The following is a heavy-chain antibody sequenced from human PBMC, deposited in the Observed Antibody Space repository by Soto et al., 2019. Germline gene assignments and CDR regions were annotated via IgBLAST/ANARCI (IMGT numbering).Heavy chain of an antibody. CDR2: INPNSGDT. CDR3: ARLKAAAGTRGNYYGMDV. Sequence: QVQLVQSGAEVKKPGASVEVSCKASGYTFTGYYMHWVRQAPGQGLEWMGWINPNSGDTNYAQKFQGWVTMTRDTSISTAYMELSRLRSDDTAVYYCARLKAAAGTRGNYYGMDVWGQGTTVTVSS. D-gene: IGHD6-13*01. CDR1: GYTFTGYY. J-gene: IGHJ6*02. V-gene: IGHV1-2*04.